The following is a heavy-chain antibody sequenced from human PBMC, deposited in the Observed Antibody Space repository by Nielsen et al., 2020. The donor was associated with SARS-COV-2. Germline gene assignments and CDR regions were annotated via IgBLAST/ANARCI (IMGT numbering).Heavy chain of an antibody. D-gene: IGHD4-17*01. CDR2: ISSSSSYI. V-gene: IGHV3-21*01. CDR3: ASLDYGDSFDI. J-gene: IGHJ3*02. CDR1: GFTFSSYS. Sequence: GGSLRLSCAASGFTFSSYSMNWVRQAPGKGLEWVSSISSSSSYIYYADSVKGRFTISRDNAKNSLYLQMNSLRAEDTAMYYCASLDYGDSFDIWGQGTMVTVSS.